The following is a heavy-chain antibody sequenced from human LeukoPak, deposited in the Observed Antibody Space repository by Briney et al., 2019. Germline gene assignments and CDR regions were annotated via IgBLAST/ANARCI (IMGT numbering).Heavy chain of an antibody. CDR1: GFTFSSYS. D-gene: IGHD3-10*01. Sequence: PGGSLRLSCAASGFTFSSYSMNWVRQAPGKGLEWVSYISSSSSTIYYADSVKGRFTISRDNAKNSLYLQMNSLRAEDTVVYYCARDSPGGSAFDIWGQGTMVAVSS. J-gene: IGHJ3*02. V-gene: IGHV3-48*01. CDR2: ISSSSSTI. CDR3: ARDSPGGSAFDI.